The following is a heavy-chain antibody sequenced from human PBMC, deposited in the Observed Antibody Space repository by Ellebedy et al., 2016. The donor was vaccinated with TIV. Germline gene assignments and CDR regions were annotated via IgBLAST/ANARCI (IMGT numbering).Heavy chain of an antibody. CDR3: ARASPYDSSGYYSAAFDI. CDR2: IYSGGST. CDR1: GFTVSSNY. D-gene: IGHD3-22*01. J-gene: IGHJ3*02. Sequence: PGGSLRLSCAASGFTVSSNYMSWVRQAPGKGLEWVSVIYSGGSTYYADSVKGRFTISRDNSKNTLYLQMNSLRAEDTAVYYCARASPYDSSGYYSAAFDIWGQGTMVPVSS. V-gene: IGHV3-66*01.